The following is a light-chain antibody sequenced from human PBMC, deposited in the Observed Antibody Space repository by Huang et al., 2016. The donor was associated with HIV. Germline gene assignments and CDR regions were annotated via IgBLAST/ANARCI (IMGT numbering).Light chain of an antibody. V-gene: IGKV1-39*01. CDR1: HNINSN. CDR2: IST. CDR3: QQSQNTPWT. Sequence: DIQMTQSPSSLSASIGDRVTMTCRTSHNINSNLNWYQQKPGKAPKLLIFISTDLASGVPSRFSGSGYGTHFTLTINCLQPEEWATYFCQQSQNTPWTFGQGSRLEIK. J-gene: IGKJ1*01.